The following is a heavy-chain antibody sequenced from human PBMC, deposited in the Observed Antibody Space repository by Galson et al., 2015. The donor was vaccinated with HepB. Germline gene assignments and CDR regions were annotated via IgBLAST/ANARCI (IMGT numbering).Heavy chain of an antibody. D-gene: IGHD6-6*01. V-gene: IGHV4-34*01. CDR2: INHSGST. Sequence: SETLSLTCAVYGGSFSGYYWSWIRQPPGKGLEWIGEINHSGSTNHNPSLKSRVTISVDTSKNQFSLKLSSVTAADTAVYYCARGRNHSSSFPYYFDYWGQGTLVTVSS. CDR3: ARGRNHSSSFPYYFDY. J-gene: IGHJ4*02. CDR1: GGSFSGYY.